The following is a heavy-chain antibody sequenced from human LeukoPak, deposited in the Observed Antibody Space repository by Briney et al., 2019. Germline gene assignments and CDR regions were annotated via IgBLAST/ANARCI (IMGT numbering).Heavy chain of an antibody. Sequence: GGSLRLSCAVSGFTFNNYAMSWVRQAPGKGLEWVSGISGSGGSTYYADSVKGRFTISRDNSKNTLYLQMNSLTTEDTAVYYCARSPLGVVVPAAYFNSWGQGTLVTISS. J-gene: IGHJ4*02. CDR1: GFTFNNYA. CDR3: ARSPLGVVVPAAYFNS. D-gene: IGHD2-2*01. CDR2: ISGSGGST. V-gene: IGHV3-23*01.